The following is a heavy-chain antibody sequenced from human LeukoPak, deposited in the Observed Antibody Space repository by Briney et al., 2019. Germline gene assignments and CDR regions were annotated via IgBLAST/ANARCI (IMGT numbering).Heavy chain of an antibody. CDR2: IFQSGSP. Sequence: SQTLSLTWTVSGDSVTSSGYYWSWIRRPPGKGLEWIGDIFQSGSPYYNPSLKSRVTISVDKSKNQFSLKLSSVTAADTAVYYCARVRYSSSWYVDSWGQGTLVTVSS. CDR3: ARVRYSSSWYVDS. D-gene: IGHD6-13*01. V-gene: IGHV4-30-2*01. CDR1: GDSVTSSGYY. J-gene: IGHJ4*02.